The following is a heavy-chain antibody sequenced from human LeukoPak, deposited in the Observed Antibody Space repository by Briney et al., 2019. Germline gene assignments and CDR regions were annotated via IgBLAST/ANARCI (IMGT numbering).Heavy chain of an antibody. D-gene: IGHD3-22*01. J-gene: IGHJ4*02. V-gene: IGHV3-7*01. CDR2: INQDESEK. Sequence: GGSLRLSCAASGFTFSTYWMSWVREAPGKGLEWVANINQDESEKYYVDSVKGRFTISRDNSKNTLYLQMNSLRAEDTAVYYCAKDMDYYDSSGYGDYWGQGTLVTVSS. CDR1: GFTFSTYW. CDR3: AKDMDYYDSSGYGDY.